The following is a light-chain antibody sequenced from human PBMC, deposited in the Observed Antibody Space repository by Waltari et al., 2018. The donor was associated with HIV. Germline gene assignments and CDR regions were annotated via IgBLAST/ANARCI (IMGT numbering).Light chain of an antibody. CDR2: DAS. J-gene: IGKJ5*01. CDR3: QQRRNWPLT. CDR1: QNVDSQ. V-gene: IGKV3-11*01. Sequence: EIVLTQSPATLSLSPGERATLSCRASQNVDSQLAWYQQNPGQAPRLLIYDASTRATGIPARFSGSGSETDFTPTISSLEPEDFAVYYCQQRRNWPLTFGQGTRLEIK.